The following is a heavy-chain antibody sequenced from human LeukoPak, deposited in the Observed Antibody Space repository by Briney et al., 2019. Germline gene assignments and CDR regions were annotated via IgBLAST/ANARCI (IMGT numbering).Heavy chain of an antibody. J-gene: IGHJ4*02. CDR3: AARSSGNPYF. CDR2: IKQDGSEK. V-gene: IGHV3-7*03. D-gene: IGHD1-26*01. CDR1: GLTLSNYW. Sequence: GGSLRLSCTASGLTLSNYWMIWVRQAPGKGLQWVAKIKQDGSEKYYVDSVKGRFTISRDNAENSLYLQMNSLRVEDTAVYYCAARSSGNPYFWGQGALVTVSS.